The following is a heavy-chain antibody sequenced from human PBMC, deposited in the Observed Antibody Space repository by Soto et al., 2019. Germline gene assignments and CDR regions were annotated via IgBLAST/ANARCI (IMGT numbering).Heavy chain of an antibody. Sequence: GGSLRLSCAASGFSFSSYAMSWVRQAPGKGLEWVSAISGSGGSTYYADSVKGRFTISRDNSKNTLYLQMNSLRAEDTAVYYCAKAGATYYYDSSGYYYDYWGQGTLVTVPS. J-gene: IGHJ4*02. CDR2: ISGSGGST. D-gene: IGHD3-22*01. CDR3: AKAGATYYYDSSGYYYDY. V-gene: IGHV3-23*01. CDR1: GFSFSSYA.